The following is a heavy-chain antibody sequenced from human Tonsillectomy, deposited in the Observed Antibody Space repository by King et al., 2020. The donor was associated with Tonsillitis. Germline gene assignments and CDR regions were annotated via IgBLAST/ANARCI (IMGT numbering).Heavy chain of an antibody. CDR1: GFTFSSYA. J-gene: IGHJ4*02. V-gene: IGHV3-30*04. Sequence: VQLVESGGGVVQPGRSLRLSCAASGFTFSSYAIHWVRQAPGKGLEWVAVISYDGSKEYYADSVKGRFTISRDNSKNTLYLQMYSLRPEDTAVYYCARGLSWSDYWGQGTVVTVSS. CDR2: ISYDGSKE. CDR3: ARGLSWSDY. D-gene: IGHD6-13*01.